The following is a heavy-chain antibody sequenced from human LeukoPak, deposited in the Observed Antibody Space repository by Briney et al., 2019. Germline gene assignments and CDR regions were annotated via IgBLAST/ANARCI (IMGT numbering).Heavy chain of an antibody. V-gene: IGHV4-61*02. CDR2: IYTSGST. CDR1: GGSISSGSYY. CDR3: ARRGSYRIRNSDYYMDV. Sequence: PSETLSLTCTVSGGSISSGSYYWSWIRQPAGKGLEWIGRIYTSGSTNYNPSLKSRVTISVDTSKNQFSLKLSSVTAADTAVYYCARRGSYRIRNSDYYMDVWGKGTTVTISS. D-gene: IGHD1-26*01. J-gene: IGHJ6*03.